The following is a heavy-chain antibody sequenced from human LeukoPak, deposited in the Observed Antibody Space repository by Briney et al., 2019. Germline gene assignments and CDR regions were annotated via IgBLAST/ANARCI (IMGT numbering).Heavy chain of an antibody. J-gene: IGHJ6*03. CDR1: GGSISSGDYY. CDR2: IYYSGST. Sequence: PSETLSLTCTVPGGSISSGDYYWSWIRQPPGKGLEWIGYIYYSGSTYYNPSLKSRVTISVDTSKNQFSLKLSSVTAADTAVYYCARATTGTSQELDVWGKGTTVTVSS. V-gene: IGHV4-30-4*08. CDR3: ARATTGTSQELDV. D-gene: IGHD1-1*01.